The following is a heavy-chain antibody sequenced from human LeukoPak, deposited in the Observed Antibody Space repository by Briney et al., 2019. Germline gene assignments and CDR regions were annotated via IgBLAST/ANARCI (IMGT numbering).Heavy chain of an antibody. J-gene: IGHJ4*02. D-gene: IGHD2-21*02. CDR1: GYTFTGYY. CDR3: ARVAYCGGDCYSGIDYFDY. Sequence: ASVKVSCKASGYTFTGYYMHWVRQAPGQGLEWMGWINPNSGGTNYAQKFQGRVTMTRDTSISTAYMELSRLRSDDTAVYYCARVAYCGGDCYSGIDYFDYWGQGTLVTVSS. CDR2: INPNSGGT. V-gene: IGHV1-2*02.